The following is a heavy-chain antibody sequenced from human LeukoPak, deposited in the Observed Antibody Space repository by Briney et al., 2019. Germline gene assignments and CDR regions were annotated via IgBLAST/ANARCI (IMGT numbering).Heavy chain of an antibody. D-gene: IGHD6-19*01. V-gene: IGHV3-9*01. CDR2: ISYNGGFT. CDR3: AKVRGKYSSHFFFDY. J-gene: IGHJ4*02. CDR1: GFTFDDYA. Sequence: PGRSLRLPCAGSGFTFDDYAMHWVRQAPGKGLEWLSIISYNGGFTDYADSVKGRFTISRDNAKNSLYLQLDSLRAEDTAIYYCAKVRGKYSSHFFFDYWGQGTLVTVSS.